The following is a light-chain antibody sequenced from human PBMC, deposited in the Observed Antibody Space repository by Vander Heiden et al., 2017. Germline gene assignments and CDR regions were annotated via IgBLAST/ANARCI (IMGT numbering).Light chain of an antibody. CDR3: QSYDSSLSGSL. CDR1: SSNIGAGYD. CDR2: GNS. Sequence: QPVLTQPPSLSGAPGQRVTISCTGSSSNIGAGYDVHWYQHLPGSAPKLLICGNSNRPSGVPDRFSGSKSGTSASLAITGLQAEDEADYYCQSYDSSLSGSLFGGGTKLTVL. V-gene: IGLV1-40*01. J-gene: IGLJ3*02.